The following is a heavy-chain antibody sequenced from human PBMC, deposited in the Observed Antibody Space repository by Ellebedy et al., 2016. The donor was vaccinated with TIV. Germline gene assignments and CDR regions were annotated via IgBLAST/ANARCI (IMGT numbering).Heavy chain of an antibody. CDR3: AKGKGGGSDTSAPRYYFDY. V-gene: IGHV3-23*01. Sequence: GESLKISCAASGFTFSSYAMNWVRQAPGKGLEWVSTISSTGSRKYYADSVEGRFIISRDNSKKTLYLPKNSLRAEDTGVYYCAKGKGGGSDTSAPRYYFDYWGLGTLVTVSS. CDR2: ISSTGSRK. CDR1: GFTFSSYA. D-gene: IGHD3-22*01. J-gene: IGHJ4*02.